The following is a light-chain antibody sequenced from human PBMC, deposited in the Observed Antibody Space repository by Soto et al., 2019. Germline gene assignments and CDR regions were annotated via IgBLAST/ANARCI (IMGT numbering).Light chain of an antibody. Sequence: EIVLTQSPGTLSLSPGKRATRSGRASQSISSSYLAWYQQRPGQAPSLLIYGASSRATGIPDRFSGSGSGTEFTLTISRLEPEDFAVYYCQQYGSSSWTFGQGTKVDIK. CDR2: GAS. V-gene: IGKV3-20*01. CDR1: QSISSSY. J-gene: IGKJ1*01. CDR3: QQYGSSSWT.